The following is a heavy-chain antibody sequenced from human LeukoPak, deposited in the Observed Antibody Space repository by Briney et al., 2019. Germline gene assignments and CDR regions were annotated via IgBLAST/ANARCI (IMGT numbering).Heavy chain of an antibody. CDR3: ARDGCSSTSCYFVWFDP. Sequence: SVKVSCKASGGTFSSYAISWVRQAPGQGLEWMGGIIPIFGTANYAQKFQGRVTITADESTSTAYMELSSLRSEDTAVYYCARDGCSSTSCYFVWFDPWGQGALVTVSS. V-gene: IGHV1-69*13. J-gene: IGHJ5*02. D-gene: IGHD2-2*01. CDR1: GGTFSSYA. CDR2: IIPIFGTA.